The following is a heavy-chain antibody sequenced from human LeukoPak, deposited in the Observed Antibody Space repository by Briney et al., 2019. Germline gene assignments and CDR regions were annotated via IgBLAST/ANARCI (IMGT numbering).Heavy chain of an antibody. CDR3: TTLRVGA. CDR2: ITSNADGAAT. Sequence: GGSLRLSCAASGLNLSKDWMDWVRQAPGKGLEWVGHITSNADGAATAYAAPVKGRFTISRDDLKNTAYLQLDMLKSADTAVYYCTTLRVGAWGQGTLVTVST. D-gene: IGHD3-3*01. J-gene: IGHJ5*02. V-gene: IGHV3-15*01. CDR1: GLNLSKDW.